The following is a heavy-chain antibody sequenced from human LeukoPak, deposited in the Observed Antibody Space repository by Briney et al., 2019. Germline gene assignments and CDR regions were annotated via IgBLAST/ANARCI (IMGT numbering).Heavy chain of an antibody. CDR2: ISSSGSTI. CDR3: ALGATFDY. CDR1: GFSFSSYE. V-gene: IGHV3-48*03. D-gene: IGHD1-26*01. J-gene: IGHJ4*02. Sequence: PGGSLRLSCVAYGFSFSSYEMNWVRQAPGKGLEWVSYISSSGSTIYYADSVKGRFTISRDNAKNSLYLQMNSLRAEDTAVYYCALGATFDYWGQGTLVTVYS.